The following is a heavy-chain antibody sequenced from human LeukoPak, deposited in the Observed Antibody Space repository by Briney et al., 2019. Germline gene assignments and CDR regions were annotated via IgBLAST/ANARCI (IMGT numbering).Heavy chain of an antibody. CDR3: EKKWGSDY. CDR1: GFTFSTYA. V-gene: IGHV3-23*01. D-gene: IGHD2-8*01. CDR2: ISGSGGST. Sequence: GGCLRLSCAASGFTFSTYAMSWVRQAPGKGLEWVSSISGSGGSTYYADSVEGRFTISRDNSKNTLYLQMNSLRAEYTAIYYCEKKWGSDYWGQGSPGSVFS. J-gene: IGHJ4*02.